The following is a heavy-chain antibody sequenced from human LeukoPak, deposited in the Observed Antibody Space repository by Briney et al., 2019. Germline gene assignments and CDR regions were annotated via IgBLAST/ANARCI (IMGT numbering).Heavy chain of an antibody. V-gene: IGHV1-2*07. CDR1: GYTFTGYY. CDR2: INPNSGGT. J-gene: IGHJ4*02. CDR3: ARQGREYYYGSGTYYTEWYSFDY. Sequence: ASAWDSGKASGYTFTGYYMHWVRQAPGQGLEWMAWINPNSGGTNYAHKFQGRVTMTRDTSINAVYMELSRLRSDVTAVYYCARQGREYYYGSGTYYTEWYSFDYWGQRTM. D-gene: IGHD3-10*01.